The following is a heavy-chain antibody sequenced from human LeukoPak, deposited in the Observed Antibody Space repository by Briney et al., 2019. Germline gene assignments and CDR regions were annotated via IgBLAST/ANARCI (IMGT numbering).Heavy chain of an antibody. CDR3: ARAGLQFYGRFYFDL. Sequence: PVGSLRLSCAASGFTLGSYYMGWVRQAPGKGLEWVSTIKQDVNEESCVDSVKGRFTISRDNAKNSLYLQMNSHRAEDTGVYYCARAGLQFYGRFYFDLWGQGTLVTVSS. CDR2: IKQDVNEE. CDR1: GFTLGSYY. D-gene: IGHD2/OR15-2a*01. V-gene: IGHV3-7*01. J-gene: IGHJ4*02.